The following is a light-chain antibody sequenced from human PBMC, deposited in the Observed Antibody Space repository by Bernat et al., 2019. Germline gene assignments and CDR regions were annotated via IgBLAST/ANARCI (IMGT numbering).Light chain of an antibody. CDR1: SSDVGAYNY. Sequence: QSALTQPVSVSGSPGQSITLSCTGTSSDVGAYNYVSWYQQHPGRAPKLMIFDVSNRPSGVSDRFSGSKSGNTAYLTISGLRPEDEADYYCRSVSTTSTPVVFGGGTKLTVL. CDR3: RSVSTTSTPVV. CDR2: DVS. V-gene: IGLV2-14*03. J-gene: IGLJ3*02.